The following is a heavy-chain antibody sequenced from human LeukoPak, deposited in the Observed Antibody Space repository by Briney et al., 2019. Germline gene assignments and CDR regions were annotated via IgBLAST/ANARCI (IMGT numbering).Heavy chain of an antibody. Sequence: SETLSLTCAVYGGSFSGYYWSWIRQPPGKGLEWIGEINHSGSTNYNPSLKSRVTISVDTSKNQFSLKLSSVTAADTAVYYCARGPLRYCSSTSCYIFDYWGQGTLVTVSS. CDR1: GGSFSGYY. V-gene: IGHV4-34*01. CDR2: INHSGST. CDR3: ARGPLRYCSSTSCYIFDY. J-gene: IGHJ4*02. D-gene: IGHD2-2*01.